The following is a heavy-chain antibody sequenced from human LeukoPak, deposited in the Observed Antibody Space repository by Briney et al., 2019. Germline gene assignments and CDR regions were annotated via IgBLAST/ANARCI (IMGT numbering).Heavy chain of an antibody. CDR2: INTDGSST. D-gene: IGHD3-3*01. V-gene: IGHV3-74*01. Sequence: GGSLRLSCAASGFTFSSYWMHWVRQAPGKGLVWVSRINTDGSSTSYADSVKGRFTISRDNAKNTLYLQMNSLRAEDTAVYYCARSREYDFWSGSIYFDYWGQGTLVTVSS. CDR1: GFTFSSYW. CDR3: ARSREYDFWSGSIYFDY. J-gene: IGHJ4*02.